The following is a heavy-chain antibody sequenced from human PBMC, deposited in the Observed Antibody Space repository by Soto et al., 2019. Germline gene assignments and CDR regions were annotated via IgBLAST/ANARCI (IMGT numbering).Heavy chain of an antibody. J-gene: IGHJ4*02. Sequence: PGGSLRLSCAASGFTVSSNYMSWVRQAPGKGLEWVSVIYSVGSTYYADSVKGRFTISRDNSKNTLYLQMNSLRAEDTAVYYYARGYYYDSSGSDFDYWGQGTLVTVSS. CDR3: ARGYYYDSSGSDFDY. CDR2: IYSVGST. CDR1: GFTVSSNY. V-gene: IGHV3-53*01. D-gene: IGHD3-22*01.